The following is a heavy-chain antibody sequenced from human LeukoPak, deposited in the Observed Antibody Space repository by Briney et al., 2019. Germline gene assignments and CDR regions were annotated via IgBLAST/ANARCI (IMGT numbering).Heavy chain of an antibody. CDR2: IRSKAYGGTT. CDR1: GFTFGDYA. J-gene: IGHJ4*02. D-gene: IGHD3-3*01. CDR3: TRESYYDFWGGYYSGGLDY. Sequence: PGGSLRLSCTASGFTFGDYAMSWVRQAPGKGLEWVGFIRSKAYGGTTEYAASVKGRFTISRDDSKSIAYLQMNSLKTEDTAVHYCTRESYYDFWGGYYSGGLDYWGQGTLVTVSS. V-gene: IGHV3-49*04.